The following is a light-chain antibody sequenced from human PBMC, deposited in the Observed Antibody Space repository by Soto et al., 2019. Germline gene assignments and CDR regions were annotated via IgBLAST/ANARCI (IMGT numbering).Light chain of an antibody. CDR2: DAS. J-gene: IGKJ2*01. CDR1: QSISTW. CDR3: QQYNSYWYT. Sequence: DIQMTQSPSTLSASVGDRVIITCRASQSISTWLAWYQQKPGKAPNLLIYDASSLQSGVQLRFSGSGSGTEFTLTISSLQPDDFATYYCQQYNSYWYTFGQGTRLEIK. V-gene: IGKV1-5*01.